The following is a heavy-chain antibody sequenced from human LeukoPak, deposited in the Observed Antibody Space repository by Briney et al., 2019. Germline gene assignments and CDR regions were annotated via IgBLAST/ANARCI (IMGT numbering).Heavy chain of an antibody. CDR3: ARHASKRFDY. V-gene: IGHV4-39*01. Sequence: SETLSLTCTVSGGSISSSSYYWGWIRQPPGKGLEWIGSIYYSGSTYYNPSLKSRVTISVDTSKNQFSLRLSSVTAADTAVYYCARHASKRFDYWGQGTLVTVSS. J-gene: IGHJ4*02. CDR2: IYYSGST. CDR1: GGSISSSSYY.